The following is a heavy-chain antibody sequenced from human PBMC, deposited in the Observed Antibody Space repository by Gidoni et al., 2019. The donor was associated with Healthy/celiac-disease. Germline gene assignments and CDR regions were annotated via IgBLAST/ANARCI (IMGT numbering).Heavy chain of an antibody. CDR2: IYYSGST. D-gene: IGHD6-13*01. Sequence: QLQLQESGPGLVKPSETLSLTCTVPGGPISSSSYYWGWLRQPPGKGLGWIGSIYYSGSTYYNPSLKSRVTISVDTSKNQFSLKLSSVTAADTAVYYCARLGRIAAQGMLPDYWGQGTLVTVSS. V-gene: IGHV4-39*01. CDR3: ARLGRIAAQGMLPDY. J-gene: IGHJ4*02. CDR1: GGPISSSSYY.